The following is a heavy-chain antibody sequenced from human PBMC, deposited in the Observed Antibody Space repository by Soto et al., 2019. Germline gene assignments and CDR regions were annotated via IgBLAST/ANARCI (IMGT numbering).Heavy chain of an antibody. V-gene: IGHV3-23*01. Sequence: EVQLLESGGGSVQPGGSLRLSCAASGFTFITYDMTWVRQAPGKGLEWVSVSRGSDGSTYYADSVKGRFTISRDNSKNTVYLQMTSLRADDTAIYYCVKGSGGDYWAQGSLVTVSS. CDR1: GFTFITYD. CDR3: VKGSGGDY. CDR2: SRGSDGST. J-gene: IGHJ4*02. D-gene: IGHD1-26*01.